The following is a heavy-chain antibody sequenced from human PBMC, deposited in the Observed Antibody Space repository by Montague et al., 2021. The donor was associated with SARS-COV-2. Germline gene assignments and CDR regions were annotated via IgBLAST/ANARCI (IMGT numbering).Heavy chain of an antibody. D-gene: IGHD3-22*01. CDR2: INHRGTS. Sequence: SETLSLTCAVYGGSFSGYYWSWIRQPPGKGLGWIGEINHRGTSKYNPSLKSQISISFDTSKNQFSLYLSAVTAADTAVYYCARARQHFTMIVVVMSGGDYYFDFWGRGTLVTVSS. J-gene: IGHJ4*02. CDR3: ARARQHFTMIVVVMSGGDYYFDF. CDR1: GGSFSGYY. V-gene: IGHV4-34*01.